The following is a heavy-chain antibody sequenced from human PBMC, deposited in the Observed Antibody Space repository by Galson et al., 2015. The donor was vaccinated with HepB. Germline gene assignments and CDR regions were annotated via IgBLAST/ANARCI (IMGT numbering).Heavy chain of an antibody. D-gene: IGHD6-13*01. J-gene: IGHJ6*03. V-gene: IGHV3-33*01. CDR3: ARDIRDRSSSWYGYYYYYMDV. Sequence: SLRLSCAASGFTFSSYGMHWVRQAPGKGLEWVAVIWYDGSNKYYADSVKGRFTISRDNSKNTLYLQMNSLRAEDTAVYYCARDIRDRSSSWYGYYYYYMDVWGKGTTVTVSS. CDR2: IWYDGSNK. CDR1: GFTFSSYG.